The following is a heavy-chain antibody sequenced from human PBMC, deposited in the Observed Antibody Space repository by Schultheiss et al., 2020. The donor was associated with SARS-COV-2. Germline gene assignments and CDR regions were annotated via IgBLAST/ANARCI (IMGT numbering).Heavy chain of an antibody. D-gene: IGHD5/OR15-5a*01. Sequence: TLSLTCTLSGFSLSTSGMCVSWIRQPPGKALEWLALIDWEDTKYYSTSLKTRLTISKDTSKNQVFLTMTNMDPVDTATYYCARTRGVYTLGRWFDPWGQGTLVTVSS. CDR3: ARTRGVYTLGRWFDP. V-gene: IGHV2-70*01. CDR1: GFSLSTSGMC. J-gene: IGHJ5*02. CDR2: IDWEDTK.